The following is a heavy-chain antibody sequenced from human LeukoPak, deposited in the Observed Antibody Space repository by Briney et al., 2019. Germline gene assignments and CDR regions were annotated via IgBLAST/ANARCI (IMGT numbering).Heavy chain of an antibody. J-gene: IGHJ4*02. Sequence: PGGSLRLFCPASGFIFNNYGLIWVRQAPGKGLEWVSAISNDGGGTTYADSVKGRFSVSRDNSKNTLFLQMNSLRAEDTALYDCAIGSSGYFFDLWGQGTLVTVFS. V-gene: IGHV3-23*01. CDR2: ISNDGGGT. D-gene: IGHD3-22*01. CDR3: AIGSSGYFFDL. CDR1: GFIFNNYG.